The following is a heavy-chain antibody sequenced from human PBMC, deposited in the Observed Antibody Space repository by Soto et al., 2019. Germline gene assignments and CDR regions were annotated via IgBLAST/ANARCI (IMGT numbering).Heavy chain of an antibody. Sequence: SETLSLTCTVSGGSISSYYWSWIRQPPGKGLEWIGYIYYSGSTNYNPSLKSRVTLSVDTSKNQFSLKLSSVTAADTAVYYCARVSVGRYYDSSGYYLDYWGQGTLVTVSS. D-gene: IGHD3-22*01. CDR1: GGSISSYY. CDR2: IYYSGST. J-gene: IGHJ4*02. V-gene: IGHV4-59*01. CDR3: ARVSVGRYYDSSGYYLDY.